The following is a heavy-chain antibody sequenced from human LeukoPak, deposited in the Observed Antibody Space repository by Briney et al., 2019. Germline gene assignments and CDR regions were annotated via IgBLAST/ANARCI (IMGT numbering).Heavy chain of an antibody. V-gene: IGHV4-59*11. J-gene: IGHJ6*03. Sequence: PSETLSLTCTVSGGSLSDHYWSWIRQTPGRGLEWIGSIYHRGNTYFNPSLKSRVSISIDMSKNQFSLKVTSVTAADTAVYYCATSQFSHLYYFYMDVWGNGTTVTVSS. CDR3: ATSQFSHLYYFYMDV. CDR2: IYHRGNT. CDR1: GGSLSDHY. D-gene: IGHD4-11*01.